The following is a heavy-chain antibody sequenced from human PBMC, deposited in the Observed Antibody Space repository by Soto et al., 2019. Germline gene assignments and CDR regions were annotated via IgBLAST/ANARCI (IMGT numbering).Heavy chain of an antibody. J-gene: IGHJ6*03. D-gene: IGHD4-4*01. V-gene: IGHV1-3*01. CDR2: INAGNGNT. Sequence: GASVKVSCKASGYTFTSYAMHWVRQAPGQRLEWMGWINAGNGNTKYSQKFQGRVTITRDTSASTAYMELSSLRSEDTAVYYCARVRGTTVTSNYYYYMDVWGKGTTVTVSS. CDR1: GYTFTSYA. CDR3: ARVRGTTVTSNYYYYMDV.